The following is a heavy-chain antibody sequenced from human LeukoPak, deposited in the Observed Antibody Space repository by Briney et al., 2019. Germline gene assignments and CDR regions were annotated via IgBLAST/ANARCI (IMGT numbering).Heavy chain of an antibody. CDR1: GFTFSRYS. CDR3: ARERTGIAAANFDY. D-gene: IGHD6-13*01. Sequence: GSLRLSCAASGFTFSRYSMNWVRQAPAKGLEWVSSISSSSSYIYYADSVKGRFTISRDNAKNSLYLQMNSLRAEDTAVYYCARERTGIAAANFDYWGQGTLVTVSS. J-gene: IGHJ4*02. CDR2: ISSSSSYI. V-gene: IGHV3-21*01.